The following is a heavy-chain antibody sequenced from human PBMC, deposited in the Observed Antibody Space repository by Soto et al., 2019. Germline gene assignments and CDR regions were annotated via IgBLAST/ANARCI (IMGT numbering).Heavy chain of an antibody. CDR1: GFTFSSYG. Sequence: GGSLRLSCAASGFTFSSYGMHWVRQAPGKGLEWVAVISYDGSNKYYADSVKGRFTISRDNSKNTLYLQMNSLRAEDTAVYYCAKGVAGSELDYWGQGTLVTVSS. V-gene: IGHV3-30*18. D-gene: IGHD6-19*01. CDR2: ISYDGSNK. J-gene: IGHJ4*02. CDR3: AKGVAGSELDY.